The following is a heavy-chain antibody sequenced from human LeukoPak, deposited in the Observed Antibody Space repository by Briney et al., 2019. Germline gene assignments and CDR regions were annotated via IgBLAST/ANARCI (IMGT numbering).Heavy chain of an antibody. CDR3: ARGRNYYYMDV. CDR2: ISSGSGTI. V-gene: IGHV3-48*01. Sequence: GGCLRLSCEASGFTFSSYSMNWVRQAPGKGLKWVSYISSGSGTIYYADSVKGRFTISRDNAKNSLYLQMNSLRAEDTAVYYCARGRNYYYMDVWGKGTTVTVSS. CDR1: GFTFSSYS. J-gene: IGHJ6*03.